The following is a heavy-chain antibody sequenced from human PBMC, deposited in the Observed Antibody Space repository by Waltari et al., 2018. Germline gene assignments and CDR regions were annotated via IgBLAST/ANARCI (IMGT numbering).Heavy chain of an antibody. Sequence: QVQLQESGPGLVKPSETLSLTCTVSGGSISSYYWSWIRQPAGKGLEWIGRIYTSETTNYNPSLTIRVTILVDTPRNQFSLKLSSVAAADTAVYYCARRSGGGYSYGYHGDFDLWGRGTRVTVSS. CDR1: GGSISSYY. CDR2: IYTSETT. D-gene: IGHD5-18*01. V-gene: IGHV4-4*07. CDR3: ARRSGGGYSYGYHGDFDL. J-gene: IGHJ2*01.